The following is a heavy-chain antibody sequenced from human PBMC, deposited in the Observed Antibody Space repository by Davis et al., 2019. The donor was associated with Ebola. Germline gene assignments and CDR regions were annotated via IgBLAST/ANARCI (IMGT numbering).Heavy chain of an antibody. J-gene: IGHJ3*02. D-gene: IGHD5-18*01. CDR3: ARGGRGYSYGYGAFDI. V-gene: IGHV3-30*03. CDR2: ISYDGSNK. Sequence: GESLKISCAASGFTFSSYGMHWVRQAPGKGLEWVAVISYDGSNKYYADSVKGRFTISRDNSKNTLYLQMNSLRAEDTAVYYCARGGRGYSYGYGAFDIWGQGTMVTVSS. CDR1: GFTFSSYG.